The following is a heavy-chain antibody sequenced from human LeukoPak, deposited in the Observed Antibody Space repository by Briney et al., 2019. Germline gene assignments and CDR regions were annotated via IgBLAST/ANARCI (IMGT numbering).Heavy chain of an antibody. V-gene: IGHV1-18*01. CDR3: ARDCSGGNCYSHY. D-gene: IGHD2-15*01. CDR1: GYTFTSYA. Sequence: GASVKVSCKASGYTFTSYATSWVRQAPGQGLEWMGWISAYNGNTKYAQKVQGRVTMTTDTSTSTAYMELRSLTSDDTAVYYCARDCSGGNCYSHYWGQGTLVTVSS. CDR2: ISAYNGNT. J-gene: IGHJ4*02.